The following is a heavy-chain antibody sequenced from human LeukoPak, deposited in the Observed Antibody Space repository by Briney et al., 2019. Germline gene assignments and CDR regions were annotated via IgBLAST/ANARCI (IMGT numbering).Heavy chain of an antibody. CDR2: TYYRSKWYN. CDR1: GDSYSSNSAA. CDR3: ARFAEMATGFDY. J-gene: IGHJ4*02. D-gene: IGHD5-24*01. V-gene: IGHV6-1*01. Sequence: SQTLSLTCAISGDSYSSNSAAWNWIRQSPSRGLEWLGRTYYRSKWYNDYAISVKSRITINPDTSKNQFSLQVNSVTPEDTAVHYCARFAEMATGFDYWGQGTLVTVSS.